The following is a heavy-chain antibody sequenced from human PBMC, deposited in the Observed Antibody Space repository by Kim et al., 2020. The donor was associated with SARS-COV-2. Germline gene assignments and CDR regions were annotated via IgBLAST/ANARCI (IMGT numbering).Heavy chain of an antibody. V-gene: IGHV3-30-3*01. Sequence: GGSLRLSCAASGFTFSSYAMHWVRQAPGKGLEWVAVISYDGSNKYYADSVKGRFTISRDNSKNTLYLQMNSLRAEDTAVYYCARGTTGFGWFDPWGQGTL. J-gene: IGHJ5*02. D-gene: IGHD1-1*01. CDR1: GFTFSSYA. CDR2: ISYDGSNK. CDR3: ARGTTGFGWFDP.